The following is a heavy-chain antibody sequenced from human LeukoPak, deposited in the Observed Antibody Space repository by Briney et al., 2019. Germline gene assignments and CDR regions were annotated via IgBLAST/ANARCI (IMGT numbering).Heavy chain of an antibody. CDR2: ISWNSGSI. CDR1: GFTSDDYA. D-gene: IGHD5-18*01. CDR3: AKGTGGYSYGYPFDY. Sequence: GRSLRLSCAASGFTSDDYAMHWVRQAPGKGLEWVSGISWNSGSIGYADSVKGRFTISRDNAKNSLYLQMNSLRAEDTALYYCAKGTGGYSYGYPFDYWGQGTLVTVSS. J-gene: IGHJ4*02. V-gene: IGHV3-9*02.